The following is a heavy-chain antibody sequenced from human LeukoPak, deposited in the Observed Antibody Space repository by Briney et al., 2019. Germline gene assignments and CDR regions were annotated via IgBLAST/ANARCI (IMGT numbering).Heavy chain of an antibody. CDR3: AREINHGSGSPGTFDP. CDR2: ISSSSSYI. Sequence: GGSLRLSCAASGFTFSSYSMNWGRQAPGKGLEWVSSISSSSSYIYYADSVKGRFTISRDNAKNSLYLQMNSLRAEDTAVYYCAREINHGSGSPGTFDPWGQGTLVTVSS. V-gene: IGHV3-21*01. CDR1: GFTFSSYS. D-gene: IGHD3-10*01. J-gene: IGHJ5*02.